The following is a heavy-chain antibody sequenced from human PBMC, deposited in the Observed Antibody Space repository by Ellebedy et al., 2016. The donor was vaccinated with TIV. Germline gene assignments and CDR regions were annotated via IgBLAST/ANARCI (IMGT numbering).Heavy chain of an antibody. CDR1: GGSISSSSYY. CDR3: ARGYSYGYCFDY. D-gene: IGHD5-18*01. Sequence: MPSETLSLTCTVSGGSISSSSYYWGWIRQPPGKGLEWIGTIYYNGSTYYYPSLKSRVTISADTSKNQFSLKLSSLTAADTAVYYCARGYSYGYCFDYWGQGTLVTVSS. V-gene: IGHV4-39*01. CDR2: IYYNGST. J-gene: IGHJ4*02.